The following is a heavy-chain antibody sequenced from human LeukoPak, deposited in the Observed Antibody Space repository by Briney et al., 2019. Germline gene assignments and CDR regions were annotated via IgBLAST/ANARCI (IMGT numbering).Heavy chain of an antibody. CDR1: GGSISSGGYS. Sequence: SETLSLTCAVSGGSISSGGYSWSWIRQPPGKGLEWIGYIYYSGSTYYNPSLKSRVTISVDTSKNQFSLKLSSVTAADTAVYYCARDSGGSGSYPKDDAFDIWGQGTMVTVSS. D-gene: IGHD3-10*01. CDR3: ARDSGGSGSYPKDDAFDI. V-gene: IGHV4-30-4*07. CDR2: IYYSGST. J-gene: IGHJ3*02.